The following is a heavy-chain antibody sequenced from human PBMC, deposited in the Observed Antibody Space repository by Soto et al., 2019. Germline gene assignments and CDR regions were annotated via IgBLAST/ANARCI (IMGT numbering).Heavy chain of an antibody. CDR3: ARGYGGAFDI. CDR1: GGSFSGHY. D-gene: IGHD3-10*01. J-gene: IGHJ3*02. Sequence: SETLSLTCAVYGGSFSGHYWSWIRQPPGKGLEWIGEVYYSGSANYNPALKSRVTISADTSKNQFSLKLSSVTAADTAVYYCARGYGGAFDIWGQGTMVTVSS. CDR2: VYYSGSA. V-gene: IGHV4-34*01.